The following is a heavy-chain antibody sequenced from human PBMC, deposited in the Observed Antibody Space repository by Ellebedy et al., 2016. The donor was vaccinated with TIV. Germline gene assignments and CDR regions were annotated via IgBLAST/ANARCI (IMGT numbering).Heavy chain of an antibody. J-gene: IGHJ6*03. V-gene: IGHV3-48*01. CDR2: ISSSSSTR. Sequence: GGSLRLSXAASGFTFSSYSMNWVRQAPGKGLEWVSYISSSSSTRNYADSVKGRFAISRDNAKNSLYLQMNSLRAEDTAVYYCARVRCSSTSCYGNYYYYMDVWGKGTTVTVSS. D-gene: IGHD2-2*01. CDR3: ARVRCSSTSCYGNYYYYMDV. CDR1: GFTFSSYS.